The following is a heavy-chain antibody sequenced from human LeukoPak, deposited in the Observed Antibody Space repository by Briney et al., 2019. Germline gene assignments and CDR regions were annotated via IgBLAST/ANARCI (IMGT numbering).Heavy chain of an antibody. CDR3: ASTSSAWSAFDY. J-gene: IGHJ4*02. Sequence: GGSLRLSCAASGFTFSSYWMHWVRQAPGKGLVWVSRINSDGSSTSYADSVKGRFTISRDNAENTLYVQMNSLRAEDTAVYYCASTSSAWSAFDYWGQGTLVTVSS. CDR1: GFTFSSYW. CDR2: INSDGSST. V-gene: IGHV3-74*01. D-gene: IGHD6-19*01.